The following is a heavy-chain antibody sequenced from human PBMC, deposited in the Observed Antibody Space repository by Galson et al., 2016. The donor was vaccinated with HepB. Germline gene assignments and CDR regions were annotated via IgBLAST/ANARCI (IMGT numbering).Heavy chain of an antibody. V-gene: IGHV3-48*01. CDR2: IISSSSTI. CDR1: GFPFSSYS. J-gene: IGHJ5*02. CDR3: AREGATFGVVTNWFDP. Sequence: LRLSCAASGFPFSSYSMNWVRQAPGKGREWVSYIISSSSTIYYADSVKGRFTISRDNAKNSLYLQMNSLRAEDTAVYYCAREGATFGVVTNWFDPWGQGTLVTVSS. D-gene: IGHD3-3*01.